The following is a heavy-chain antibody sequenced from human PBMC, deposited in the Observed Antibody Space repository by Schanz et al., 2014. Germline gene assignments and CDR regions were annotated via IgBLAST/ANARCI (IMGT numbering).Heavy chain of an antibody. CDR3: ARDMLRRYGALEI. CDR2: TSHDGSFT. V-gene: IGHV3-23*01. D-gene: IGHD2-8*01. CDR1: GITFSDYA. J-gene: IGHJ3*02. Sequence: EVQLLESGGALEQPGGSLRLSCAASGITFSDYAMSWVRQAPGKGLEWVSRTSHDGSFTTFADSVKGRFTISRDNARNTLYLQMNSLRAEDTAVYYCARDMLRRYGALEIWGRGTMVTVSS.